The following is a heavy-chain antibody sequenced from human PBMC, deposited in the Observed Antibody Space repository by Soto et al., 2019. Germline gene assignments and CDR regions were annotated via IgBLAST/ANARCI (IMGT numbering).Heavy chain of an antibody. CDR3: AREVYGDYGDAFDL. V-gene: IGHV3-33*01. J-gene: IGHJ3*01. CDR2: IGYDGSNE. D-gene: IGHD4-17*01. Sequence: GGSLRLSCAASGFIFSNYGMHWVRQAPGKGLEWVAVIGYDGSNENYVDSVRGRFTISRDNSKNTLFLQVNSLRAEDTALYYCAREVYGDYGDAFDLWGQGTMVTVSS. CDR1: GFIFSNYG.